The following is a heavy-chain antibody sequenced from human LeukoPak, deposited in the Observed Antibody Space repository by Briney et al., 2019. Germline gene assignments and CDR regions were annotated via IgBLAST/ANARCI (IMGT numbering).Heavy chain of an antibody. V-gene: IGHV3-23*01. J-gene: IGHJ4*02. Sequence: GGSLRLSCAASRFTFSSFAMSWVRQAPGKGLEWVPGTSTTGAYTYYADSVKGRFTISRDNSKNTLYLQMNSLRAEDTALYYCAKGTGFTSGPLDYWGQGTLVTVSS. CDR2: TSTTGAYT. CDR1: RFTFSSFA. D-gene: IGHD6-25*01. CDR3: AKGTGFTSGPLDY.